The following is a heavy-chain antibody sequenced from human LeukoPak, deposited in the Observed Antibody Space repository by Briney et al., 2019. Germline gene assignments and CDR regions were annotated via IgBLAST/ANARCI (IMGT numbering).Heavy chain of an antibody. Sequence: GGSLRLSCAAAGFTFNNYVMGWVRQAPGKGLEWVLTISGSDDNTYYADSVKDRFTISRDNSKNTLYLHMNSLRADDTAVYYCANDFDHWGQGTLVTVSS. J-gene: IGHJ4*02. CDR1: GFTFNNYV. V-gene: IGHV3-23*01. CDR3: ANDFDH. CDR2: ISGSDDNT.